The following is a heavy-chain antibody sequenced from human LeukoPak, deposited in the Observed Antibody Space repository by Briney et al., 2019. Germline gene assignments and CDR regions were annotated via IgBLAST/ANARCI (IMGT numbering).Heavy chain of an antibody. CDR2: FDPEDGET. D-gene: IGHD6-13*01. CDR1: GYTFTGYY. J-gene: IGHJ4*02. Sequence: ASVKVSCKASGYTFTGYYLHWVRQAPGKGLEWMGGFDPEDGETIYAQKFQGRVTMTEDTSTDTAYMELSSLRSEDTAVYYCATVRGSSWYFDYWGQGTLVTVSS. CDR3: ATVRGSSWYFDY. V-gene: IGHV1-24*01.